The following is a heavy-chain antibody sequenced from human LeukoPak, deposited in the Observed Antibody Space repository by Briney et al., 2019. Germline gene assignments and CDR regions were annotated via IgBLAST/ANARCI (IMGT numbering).Heavy chain of an antibody. CDR2: IKQDGREK. V-gene: IGHV3-7*01. Sequence: GGSLRLSCAASGFIFSTYWMTWVRQAPGKGLEWVANIKQDGREKHYADSVEGRFTISRDNAKNSLYLQLESLRAEDTAVYYCARQSYRNGAYYDYWGQGTLVTVSS. J-gene: IGHJ4*02. CDR1: GFIFSTYW. CDR3: ARQSYRNGAYYDY. D-gene: IGHD2-8*01.